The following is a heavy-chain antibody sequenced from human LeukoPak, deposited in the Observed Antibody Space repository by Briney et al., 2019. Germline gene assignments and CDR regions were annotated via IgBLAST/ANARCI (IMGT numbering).Heavy chain of an antibody. Sequence: SETLSLTCAVYGGSFSSYYWNWIRQPPGKGLEWIGEINHSGSTNYNPSLKSRVSIPVDTSKHQFSLKLTSLTTSDTAAYYAAFDTPIVTFWGQGTLVNGS. CDR1: GGSFSSYY. CDR2: INHSGST. J-gene: IGHJ4*02. V-gene: IGHV4-34*03. CDR3: AFDTPIVTF. D-gene: IGHD5-18*01.